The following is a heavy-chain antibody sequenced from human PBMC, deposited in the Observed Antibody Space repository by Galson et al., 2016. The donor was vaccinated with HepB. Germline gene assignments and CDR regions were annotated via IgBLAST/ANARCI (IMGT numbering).Heavy chain of an antibody. D-gene: IGHD2-15*01. CDR3: AKDVIAACWFDP. V-gene: IGHV3-23*01. Sequence: SLRLSCAASGFKFGSFAMTWVRQAPGKGLEWVSSITRSGGRTYYADSVKGRFIVSRDHSNNTLYLQLSNLRAEDTALYFCAKDVIAACWFDPWGQGTLVTVSS. J-gene: IGHJ5*02. CDR2: ITRSGGRT. CDR1: GFKFGSFA.